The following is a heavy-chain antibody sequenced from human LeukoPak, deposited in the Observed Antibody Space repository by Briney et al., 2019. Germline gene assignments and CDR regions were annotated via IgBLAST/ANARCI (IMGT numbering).Heavy chain of an antibody. CDR2: IYYSGST. D-gene: IGHD1-7*01. CDR3: ARRRLGETTTANWLDP. J-gene: IGHJ5*02. CDR1: GGSISSSSYY. V-gene: IGHV4-39*01. Sequence: PSQTLSLTCTVSGGSISSSSYYWGWIRQPPGKGLEWIGSIYYSGSTYYNPSLKSRVTLSVDTSKNQFSLKLSSVTAADTAVYYCARRRLGETTTANWLDPWGQGTLVTVSS.